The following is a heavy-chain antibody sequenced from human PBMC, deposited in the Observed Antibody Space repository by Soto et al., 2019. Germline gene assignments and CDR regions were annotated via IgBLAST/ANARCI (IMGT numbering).Heavy chain of an antibody. CDR2: INPNSGGT. CDR3: ARGYYYGSGSTLGY. D-gene: IGHD3-10*01. Sequence: GASVKVSCKASGYTFTGYYMHWVRQAPGQGLEWMGWINPNSGGTNYAQRFQGWVTMTRDTSISTAYMELSRLRSDDTAVYYCARGYYYGSGSTLGYWGQGTLVTVSS. J-gene: IGHJ4*02. CDR1: GYTFTGYY. V-gene: IGHV1-2*04.